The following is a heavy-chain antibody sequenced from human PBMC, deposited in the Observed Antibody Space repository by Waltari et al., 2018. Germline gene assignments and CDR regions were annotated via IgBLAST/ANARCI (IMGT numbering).Heavy chain of an antibody. CDR3: ANNMGSSWSIYYYYYGMDV. CDR2: ISGSGGST. Sequence: EVQLLESGGGLVQPGGSLRLSCAASGFTFSSYAMSWVRQAPGKGLEWVSAISGSGGSTYYADSVKGRFTISRDNSKNTLYLQMNSLRAEDTAVYYCANNMGSSWSIYYYYYGMDVWGQGTTVTVSS. D-gene: IGHD6-13*01. CDR1: GFTFSSYA. J-gene: IGHJ6*02. V-gene: IGHV3-23*01.